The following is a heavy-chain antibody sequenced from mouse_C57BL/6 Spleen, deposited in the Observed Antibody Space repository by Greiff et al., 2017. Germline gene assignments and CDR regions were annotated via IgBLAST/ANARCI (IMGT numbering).Heavy chain of an antibody. CDR1: GYTFTSYW. J-gene: IGHJ3*01. CDR2: IHPNSGST. V-gene: IGHV1-64*01. CDR3: ARRDDGYTFAY. Sequence: VKLQQPGAELVKPGASVKLSCKASGYTFTSYWMHWVKQRPGQGLEWIGMIHPNSGSTNYNEKFKSKATLTVDKSSSTAYMQLSSLTSEDAAVYYCARRDDGYTFAYWGQGTLVTVSA. D-gene: IGHD2-3*01.